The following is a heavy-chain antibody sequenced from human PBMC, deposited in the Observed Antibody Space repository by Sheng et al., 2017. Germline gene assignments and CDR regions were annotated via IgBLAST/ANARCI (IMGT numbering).Heavy chain of an antibody. V-gene: IGHV4-34*01. CDR2: INHSGST. CDR3: ASHSDYGDRKYNWFDP. D-gene: IGHD4-17*01. Sequence: QVQLQQWGAGLLKPSETLSLTCAVYGGSFSGYYWSWIRQPPGKGLEWIGEINHSGSTNYNPSLKSRVTISVDTSKNQFSLKLSSVTAADTAVYYCASHSDYGDRKYNWFDPWGQGTLVTVSS. CDR1: GGSFSGYY. J-gene: IGHJ5*02.